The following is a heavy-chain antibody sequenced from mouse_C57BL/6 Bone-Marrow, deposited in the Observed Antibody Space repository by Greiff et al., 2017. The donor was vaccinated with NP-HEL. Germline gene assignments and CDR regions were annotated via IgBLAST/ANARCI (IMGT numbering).Heavy chain of an antibody. D-gene: IGHD2-3*01. CDR2: INPSTGGT. V-gene: IGHV1-42*01. CDR3: ARDDGYYAWFAY. CDR1: GYSFTGYY. J-gene: IGHJ3*01. Sequence: VQLQQSGPELVKPGASVKISCKASGYSFTGYYMNWVKQSPEKSLEWIGEINPSTGGTTYNQKFKAKATLTVDKSSSTAYMQLKSLPSEDSAVYYCARDDGYYAWFAYWGQGTLVTVSA.